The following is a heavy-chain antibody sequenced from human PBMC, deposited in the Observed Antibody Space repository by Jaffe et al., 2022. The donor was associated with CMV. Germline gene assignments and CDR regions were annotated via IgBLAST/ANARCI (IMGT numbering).Heavy chain of an antibody. J-gene: IGHJ4*02. CDR2: IRSKAYGGTT. D-gene: IGHD5-18*01. Sequence: EVQLVESGGGLVQPGRSLRLSCTASGFTFGDYAMSWVRQAPGKGLEWVGFIRSKAYGGTTEYAASVKGRFTISRDDSKSIAYLQMNSLKTEDTAVYYCTRDRSVRGYSYGRRTWGFDYWGQGTLVTVSS. CDR3: TRDRSVRGYSYGRRTWGFDY. V-gene: IGHV3-49*04. CDR1: GFTFGDYA.